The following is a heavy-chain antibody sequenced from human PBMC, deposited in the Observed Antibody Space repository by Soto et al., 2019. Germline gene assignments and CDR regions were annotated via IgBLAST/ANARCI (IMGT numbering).Heavy chain of an antibody. D-gene: IGHD4-4*01. CDR1: GYTFTSYA. CDR2: INAGNGNT. Sequence: ASVKVSCKASGYTFTSYAMHWVRQAPGQRLEWMGWINAGNGNTKYSQKFQGRVTITRDTSASTAYMELSSLRSEDTAVYYCARDLYEWVYYSTPGAYYMDVWGKGTTVTVSS. V-gene: IGHV1-3*01. J-gene: IGHJ6*03. CDR3: ARDLYEWVYYSTPGAYYMDV.